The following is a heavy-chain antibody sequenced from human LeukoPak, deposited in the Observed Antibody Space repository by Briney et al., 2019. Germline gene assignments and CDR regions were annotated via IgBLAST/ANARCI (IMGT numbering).Heavy chain of an antibody. Sequence: PSQTLSLTCTVSGGSISSGDYYWSWIRQPPGKGLEWIGYIYYSGSTYYNPSLKSRVTISVDTSKNQFSLKLSSVTAADTAVYYCARPRIAVPYDAFDIWGQGTMVTVSS. CDR2: IYYSGST. V-gene: IGHV4-30-4*01. CDR1: GGSISSGDYY. J-gene: IGHJ3*02. D-gene: IGHD6-19*01. CDR3: ARPRIAVPYDAFDI.